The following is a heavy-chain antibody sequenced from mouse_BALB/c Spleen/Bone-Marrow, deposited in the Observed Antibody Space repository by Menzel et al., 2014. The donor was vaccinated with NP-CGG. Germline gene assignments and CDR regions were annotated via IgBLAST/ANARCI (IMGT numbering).Heavy chain of an antibody. V-gene: IGHV7-3*02. CDR1: GFTFTDYF. CDR2: IRNKANGYTT. CDR3: ARGYYDDY. J-gene: IGHJ2*01. D-gene: IGHD2-4*01. Sequence: EVKVVESGGGLVQPGGSLILSCATSGFTFTDYFMTWVRQPPGKALEWLGFIRNKANGYTTEYSASVKGRFTISRNNSQSILYLQMNALRAEDSATYYCARGYYDDYWGQGTTLTVSS.